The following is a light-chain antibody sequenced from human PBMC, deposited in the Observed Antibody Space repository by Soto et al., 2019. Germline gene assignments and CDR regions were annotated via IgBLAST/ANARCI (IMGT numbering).Light chain of an antibody. V-gene: IGLV2-14*01. CDR1: TSDVDGYNF. J-gene: IGLJ3*02. CDR3: SSYTSSSTPWV. Sequence: QSVLTQPASVSGSPGQSITISCTGTTSDVDGYNFVSWYQQHPGKAPKLMIYEDTHRPSGVSDRLSGSKTGNTASLTISGLQAEDEADYYCSSYTSSSTPWVFGGGTKVTVL. CDR2: EDT.